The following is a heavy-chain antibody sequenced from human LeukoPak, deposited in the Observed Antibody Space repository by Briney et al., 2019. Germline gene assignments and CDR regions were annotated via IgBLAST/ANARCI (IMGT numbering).Heavy chain of an antibody. CDR1: GFTFSSYS. CDR3: ARVVSGSGSYYKWAPLYYYYMDV. V-gene: IGHV3-48*04. J-gene: IGHJ6*03. Sequence: HSGGSLRLSCAASGFTFSSYSMNWVRQAPGKGLEWVSYIISSSSTIYYADSVKGRSTISRDNAKNSLYLQMNSLRAEDTAVYYCARVVSGSGSYYKWAPLYYYYMDVWGKGTTVTVSS. D-gene: IGHD3-10*01. CDR2: IISSSSTI.